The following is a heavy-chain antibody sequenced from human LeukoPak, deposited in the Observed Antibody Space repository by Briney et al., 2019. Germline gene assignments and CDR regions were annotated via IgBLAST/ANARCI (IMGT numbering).Heavy chain of an antibody. V-gene: IGHV3-66*01. J-gene: IGHJ4*02. D-gene: IGHD2-2*02. CDR3: ARDLDPLYCSSTSCYNY. CDR2: IYSGGST. Sequence: GGSLRLSCAASGFTVSSNYMSWVRQAPGKGLEWVSVIYSGGSTYYADSVKGRFTISRDNYTLYLQMNSLRAEDTAVYYCARDLDPLYCSSTSCYNYWGQETLVTVSS. CDR1: GFTVSSNY.